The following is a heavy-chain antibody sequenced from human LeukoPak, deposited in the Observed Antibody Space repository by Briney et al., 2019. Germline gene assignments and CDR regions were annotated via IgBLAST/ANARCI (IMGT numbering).Heavy chain of an antibody. CDR2: ISSSSSSI. J-gene: IGHJ4*02. CDR3: ARVYRRYFDY. D-gene: IGHD1-14*01. CDR1: GFIFSSYS. V-gene: IGHV3-48*01. Sequence: GGSLRLSCAASGFIFSSYSMNWVRQAPGKGLEWVSYISSSSSSIYYADAVKGRFTISRDNVKNSLYLQMNSLGAEDTAVYYCARVYRRYFDYWGQGTLVTVSS.